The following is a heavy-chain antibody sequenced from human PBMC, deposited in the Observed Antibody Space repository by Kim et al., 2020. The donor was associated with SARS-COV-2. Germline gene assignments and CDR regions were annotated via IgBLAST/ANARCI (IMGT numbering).Heavy chain of an antibody. Sequence: GGSLRLSCAASEFTFSWHGMRWVRQAPRKGLEWVAGIRPDGSEKYYVDSVKGRFTISRDNSKNSVYLQMNSLRAEDTAVYHCVRHGDYTYDIWGQRKTVTASS. D-gene: IGHD4-17*01. V-gene: IGHV3-7*01. CDR1: EFTFSWHG. J-gene: IGHJ3*02. CDR2: IRPDGSEK. CDR3: VRHGDYTYDI.